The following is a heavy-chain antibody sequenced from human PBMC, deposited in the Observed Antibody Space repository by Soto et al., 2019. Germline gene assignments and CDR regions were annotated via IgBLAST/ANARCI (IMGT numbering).Heavy chain of an antibody. CDR3: ARSLTGIFGVVHWFDP. CDR2: IYYSGST. D-gene: IGHD3-3*01. J-gene: IGHJ5*02. V-gene: IGHV4-59*08. Sequence: PSETLSLTCTVSGGSISSYYWSWIRQPPGKGLEWIGYIYYSGSTNYNPSLKSRVTISVDTSKNQFSLKLSSVTAADTAVYYCARSLTGIFGVVHWFDPWGQGTLVTVSS. CDR1: GGSISSYY.